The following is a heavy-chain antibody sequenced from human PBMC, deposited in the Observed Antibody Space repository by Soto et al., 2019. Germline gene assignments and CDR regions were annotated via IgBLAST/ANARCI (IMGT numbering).Heavy chain of an antibody. Sequence: PSDTLSLTCTVCGGSISSSSYYWGWIRQPPGKGLEWIGSIYYSGSTYYNPSLKSRVTISVDTSKNQFSLKLSSVTAADTAVYYCARRPVENGMDVWGQGTTVTVSS. CDR3: ARRPVENGMDV. CDR1: GGSISSSSYY. J-gene: IGHJ6*02. V-gene: IGHV4-39*01. CDR2: IYYSGST.